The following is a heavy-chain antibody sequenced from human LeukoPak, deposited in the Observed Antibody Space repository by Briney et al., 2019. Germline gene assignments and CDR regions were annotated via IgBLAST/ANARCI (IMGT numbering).Heavy chain of an antibody. Sequence: PSETLSLTCTVSGGSISSSSYYWGWIRQPPGKGLEWIGYIYWSGSPNYNPSFKSRVTISVDTSKNQFSLKVNSVTTADTAVYYCAKLPVIREPFDSWGRGTVVTVSS. CDR3: AKLPVIREPFDS. CDR2: IYWSGSP. D-gene: IGHD3-16*02. J-gene: IGHJ4*02. V-gene: IGHV4-61*05. CDR1: GGSISSSSYY.